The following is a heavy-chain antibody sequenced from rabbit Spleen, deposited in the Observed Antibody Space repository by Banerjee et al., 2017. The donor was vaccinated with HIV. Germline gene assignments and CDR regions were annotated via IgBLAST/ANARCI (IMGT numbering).Heavy chain of an antibody. J-gene: IGHJ6*01. V-gene: IGHV1S45*01. CDR1: GFSFSSSYY. CDR3: ARASDSANAWHL. CDR2: IYAGSGGTT. Sequence: QEQLVESGGGLVQPEGSLTLTCTVSGFSFSSSYYMCWVRQAPGKGLEWIVCIYAGSGGTTYFASWAKGRFTISKTSSTAVTLQMPSLTVADTASYFCARASDSANAWHLWGQGTLVTVS. D-gene: IGHD6-1*01.